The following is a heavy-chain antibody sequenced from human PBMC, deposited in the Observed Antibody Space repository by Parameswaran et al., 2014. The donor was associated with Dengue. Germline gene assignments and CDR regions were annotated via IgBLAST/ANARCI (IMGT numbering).Heavy chain of an antibody. CDR2: IYHSGST. J-gene: IGHJ4*02. CDR3: ARRDMVRGVPYYFDY. V-gene: IGHV4-38-2*01. Sequence: VRQAPGKGLEWIGSIYHSGSTYYNPSLKSRVTISVDTSKNQFSLKLSSVTAADTAVYYCARRDMVRGVPYYFDYWGQGTLVTVSS. D-gene: IGHD3-10*01.